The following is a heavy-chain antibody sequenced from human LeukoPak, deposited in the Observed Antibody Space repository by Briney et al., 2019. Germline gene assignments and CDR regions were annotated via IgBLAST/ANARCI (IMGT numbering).Heavy chain of an antibody. Sequence: PGGSLRLSCAASGFTFSTYAMNWVRQAPGKGLEWVSAIGGSDAGTYYADSVKGRFTISRDNSKNTLYLQLNSLRAEDTAVYYCARSIVVVTSYYFDYWGQGTLVTVSS. CDR2: IGGSDAGT. CDR3: ARSIVVVTSYYFDY. D-gene: IGHD3-22*01. V-gene: IGHV3-23*01. J-gene: IGHJ4*02. CDR1: GFTFSTYA.